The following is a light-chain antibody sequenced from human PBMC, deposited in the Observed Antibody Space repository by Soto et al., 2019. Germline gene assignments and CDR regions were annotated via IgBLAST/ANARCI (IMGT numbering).Light chain of an antibody. V-gene: IGLV1-47*01. CDR1: NSNVGKNY. CDR2: KDN. J-gene: IGLJ2*01. CDR3: AAVDDGRSRPL. Sequence: QSVLTQPPSASETPGQRVTISCSGSNSNVGKNYVYWYQQFPGSAPKLLRYKDNLRPSGVSARFSGSKYCTTASMAIIGSRSQDEADYYCAAVDDGRSRPLLGGGTKLTVL.